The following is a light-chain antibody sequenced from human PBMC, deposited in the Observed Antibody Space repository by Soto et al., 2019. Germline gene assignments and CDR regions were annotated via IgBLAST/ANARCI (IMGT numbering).Light chain of an antibody. CDR3: QQSYSTPIT. V-gene: IGKV1-39*01. CDR1: QSISSY. J-gene: IGKJ5*01. Sequence: DIQMTHSPSSLSASVGDRVTITCRASQSISSYLNWYQQKPGKAPKLLIYAASSLQSGVPSRFSGSGPGTDFTLTISSLQPEDFATYYCQQSYSTPITFGQGTRLE. CDR2: AAS.